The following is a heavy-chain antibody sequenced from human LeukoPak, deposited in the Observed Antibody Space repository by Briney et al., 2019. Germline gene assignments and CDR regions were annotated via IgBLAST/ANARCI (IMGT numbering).Heavy chain of an antibody. CDR3: ARANYYDSSGYSRGAFDI. CDR2: MYHSGTT. D-gene: IGHD3-22*01. Sequence: SETLSLTCTVSGYSISSGFYWGWIRQPPGKGLEWIGSMYHSGTTYYNPSLKSRVTISVDTSKKQFSLRLNSVTAADTAVYYCARANYYDSSGYSRGAFDIWGQGTMVTISS. V-gene: IGHV4-38-2*02. J-gene: IGHJ3*02. CDR1: GYSISSGFY.